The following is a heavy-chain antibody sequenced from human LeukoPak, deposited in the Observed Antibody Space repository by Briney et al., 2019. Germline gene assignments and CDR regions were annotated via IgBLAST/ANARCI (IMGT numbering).Heavy chain of an antibody. CDR1: GFTFSTNW. V-gene: IGHV3-74*01. J-gene: IGHJ1*01. CDR2: INDDGRST. D-gene: IGHD6-13*01. CDR3: GGISWYAKGIQH. Sequence: GGSLRLSCAASGFTFSTNWMHWVRQVPGKGLVWVSRINDDGRSTSNADSVEGRFTISRDNAKNTLYLEMNSLTVEDTAVYYCGGISWYAKGIQHWGQGTLVTVSS.